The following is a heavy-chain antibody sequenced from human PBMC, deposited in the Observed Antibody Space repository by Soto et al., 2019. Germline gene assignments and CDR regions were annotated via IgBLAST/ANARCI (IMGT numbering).Heavy chain of an antibody. J-gene: IGHJ4*02. CDR3: ARLLYYYDTSGYSH. CDR1: GFTFSDHY. CDR2: TRNKGHSYTT. V-gene: IGHV3-72*01. Sequence: GGSLRLSCAASGFTFSDHYMDWVRQAPGKGLEWVGRTRNKGHSYTTEYGASVKGRFTISRDGSKNSLYLQMNSLKTEDTAVYYCARLLYYYDTSGYSHWGQGTLVTVSS. D-gene: IGHD3-22*01.